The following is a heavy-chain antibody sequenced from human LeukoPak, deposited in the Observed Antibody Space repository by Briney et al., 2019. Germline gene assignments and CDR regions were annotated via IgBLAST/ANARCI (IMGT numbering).Heavy chain of an antibody. J-gene: IGHJ6*02. Sequence: GRSLRLSRAASGFRISTYGIHWVRQAPGKGLEWVALIWYDGDRKYYVDSVKGRFTISGDNSTNTVYLQMNSLRADDTAVYFCARGKVRLLGYYDYYNAMDVWGQGTTVSVSS. D-gene: IGHD7-27*01. CDR2: IWYDGDRK. CDR1: GFRISTYG. V-gene: IGHV3-33*01. CDR3: ARGKVRLLGYYDYYNAMDV.